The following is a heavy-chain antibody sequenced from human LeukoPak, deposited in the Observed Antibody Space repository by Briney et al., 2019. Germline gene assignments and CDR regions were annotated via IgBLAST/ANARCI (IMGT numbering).Heavy chain of an antibody. CDR2: ISYDGSNK. Sequence: PGRSLRLSCAASGFTFSSYGMHWVRQAPGKGLEWVAVISYDGSNKYYADFVQGRFTISRDNSKNTLYLQMNSLTAEDTAVYYCSKRGIAVAGKGENFDYWGQGTLVTVSS. CDR1: GFTFSSYG. D-gene: IGHD6-19*01. CDR3: SKRGIAVAGKGENFDY. V-gene: IGHV3-30*18. J-gene: IGHJ4*02.